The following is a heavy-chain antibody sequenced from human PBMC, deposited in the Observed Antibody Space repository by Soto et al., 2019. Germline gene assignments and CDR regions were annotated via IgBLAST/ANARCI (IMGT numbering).Heavy chain of an antibody. D-gene: IGHD3-3*01. CDR2: IDTSGTKI. V-gene: IGHV3-11*01. CDR3: ARHYDMWSGYISPVDY. CDR1: GYTFSDYY. J-gene: IGHJ4*02. Sequence: QVQLVESGGDLVKPGGSLRLSCAASGYTFSDYYMSWIRQAPGKGLEWISYIDTSGTKIYYADSVKGRFTSTRDNAKNSLYLDMNSLRDEATSVYYCARHYDMWSGYISPVDYWGQGTLVTVSS.